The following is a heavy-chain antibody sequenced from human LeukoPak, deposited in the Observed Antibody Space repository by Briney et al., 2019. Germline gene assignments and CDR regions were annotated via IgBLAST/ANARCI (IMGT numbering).Heavy chain of an antibody. CDR3: ARVASWIGP. Sequence: PSETLSLTCTVSGGSISSGGYYWSWIRQHPGKGLEWIGSVYHSGETYYNPSLNSRVTISVDRSKNQLSLKLSSVTAADTAVYYCARVASWIGPWGQGTLVTVSS. CDR2: VYHSGET. CDR1: GGSISSGGYY. V-gene: IGHV4-30-2*01. J-gene: IGHJ5*02.